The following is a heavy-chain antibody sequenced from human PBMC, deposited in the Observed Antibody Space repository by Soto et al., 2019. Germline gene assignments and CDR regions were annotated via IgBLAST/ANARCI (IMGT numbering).Heavy chain of an antibody. J-gene: IGHJ5*02. V-gene: IGHV4-39*01. CDR3: ARHGSQGYDFWSGYSWGWFDP. CDR2: IYYSGST. CDR1: GGSISSSSYY. Sequence: QLQLQESGPGLVKPSETLSLTCTVSGGSISSSSYYWGWIRQPPGKGLEWIGSIYYSGSTHYNPSLKSRVTTAVDPSKNQFSLTLSSVPAADTAVYYCARHGSQGYDFWSGYSWGWFDPWGQGTLVTVSS. D-gene: IGHD3-3*01.